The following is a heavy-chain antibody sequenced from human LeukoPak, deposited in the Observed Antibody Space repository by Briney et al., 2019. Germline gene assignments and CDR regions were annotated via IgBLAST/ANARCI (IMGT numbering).Heavy chain of an antibody. CDR1: CRPNSLHF. V-gene: IGHV4-59*11. Sequence: LSLLCSLSCRPNSLHFWLCTAEPPEKTLEGIGYIYASGSTNYNPSLKSRVTMSVDTSKNQFSLKLSSVTAADTAVYYCAREAVYYGSGSLDYWGQGTLVTVSS. CDR2: IYASGST. J-gene: IGHJ4*02. D-gene: IGHD3-10*01. CDR3: AREAVYYGSGSLDY.